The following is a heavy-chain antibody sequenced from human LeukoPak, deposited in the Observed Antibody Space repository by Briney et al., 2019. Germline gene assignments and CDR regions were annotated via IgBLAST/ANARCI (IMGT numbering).Heavy chain of an antibody. CDR2: INPNSGGT. CDR3: ARGPAARPGWGYYYYMDV. J-gene: IGHJ6*03. Sequence: ASVKVSCKASGYTFTSYGISWVRQAPGQGLEWMGWINPNSGGTNYAQKFQGRVTMTRDTSISTAYMELSRLRSDDTAVYYCARGPAARPGWGYYYYMDVWGKGTTVTVSS. V-gene: IGHV1-2*02. CDR1: GYTFTSYG. D-gene: IGHD6-6*01.